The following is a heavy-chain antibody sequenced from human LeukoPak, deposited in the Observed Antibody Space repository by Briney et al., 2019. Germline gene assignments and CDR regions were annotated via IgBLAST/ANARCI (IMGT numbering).Heavy chain of an antibody. CDR3: ARAVMVRGIDY. D-gene: IGHD3-10*01. Sequence: GGSLRLSCAASGFTFSSYSMNWVRQAPGKGLEWVSSISSSSSYIYYADSVKGRFTISRDNAKNSLYLQMNSLRAEDTAVYYCARAVMVRGIDYWGQGTLVTVSS. V-gene: IGHV3-21*01. CDR2: ISSSSSYI. CDR1: GFTFSSYS. J-gene: IGHJ4*02.